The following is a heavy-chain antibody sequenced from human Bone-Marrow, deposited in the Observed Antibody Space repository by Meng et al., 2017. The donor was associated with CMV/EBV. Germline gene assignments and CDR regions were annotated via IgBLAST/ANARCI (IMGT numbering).Heavy chain of an antibody. V-gene: IGHV3-23*01. J-gene: IGHJ4*02. CDR3: AKEARYNSSWYGALYDQ. CDR2: ISGSGGST. D-gene: IGHD6-13*01. CDR1: GFTFSNYA. Sequence: GESLKISCAASGFTFSNYAMSWVRQAPGKGLEWVSVISGSGGSTYYADSVKGRFTISRDNSKNTLFLQMNSLRAEDTAVYYCAKEARYNSSWYGALYDQWGQGTLVTVSS.